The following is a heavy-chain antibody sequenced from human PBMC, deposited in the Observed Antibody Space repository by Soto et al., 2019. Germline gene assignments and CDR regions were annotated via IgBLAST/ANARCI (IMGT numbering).Heavy chain of an antibody. CDR2: IIPIFGTA. D-gene: IGHD5-18*01. Sequence: ASVKVSCKASGGTFSSYAISWVRQAPGQGLEWMGGIIPIFGTANYAQKFQGRVTITADESTSTAYMELSSLRSEDTAVYYCARGASWDTAMVENYYYYGMGVWGQGTTVTVSS. CDR1: GGTFSSYA. J-gene: IGHJ6*02. V-gene: IGHV1-69*13. CDR3: ARGASWDTAMVENYYYYGMGV.